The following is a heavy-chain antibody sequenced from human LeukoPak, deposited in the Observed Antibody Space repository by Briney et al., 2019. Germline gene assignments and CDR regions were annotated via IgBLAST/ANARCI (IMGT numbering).Heavy chain of an antibody. CDR2: ISAYNGNT. V-gene: IGHV1-18*01. CDR3: ARGSNYGSGSYYIWPPDY. Sequence: GASVKVSCKASGYTFTSYGISWVRQAPGQGLEWMGWISAYNGNTNYAQKLQGRVTMTTDTSTSTAYMELRSLRSDDTAVYYCARGSNYGSGSYYIWPPDYWGQGTLVTVSS. CDR1: GYTFTSYG. D-gene: IGHD3-10*01. J-gene: IGHJ4*02.